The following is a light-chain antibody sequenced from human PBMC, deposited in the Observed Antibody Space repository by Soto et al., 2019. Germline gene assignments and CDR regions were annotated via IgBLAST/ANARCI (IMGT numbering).Light chain of an antibody. J-gene: IGLJ1*01. V-gene: IGLV2-14*01. CDR1: SSDVGGYNY. Sequence: QSALTQPASVSGSPGQSITISCTGTSSDVGGYNYVSWYQQHTGKAPKLMIYEVSNRPSRVSNRFSGSKSGNTASLTISGLQAEDEADYYCSSYTSSSTLGVFGTGTKVTVL. CDR3: SSYTSSSTLGV. CDR2: EVS.